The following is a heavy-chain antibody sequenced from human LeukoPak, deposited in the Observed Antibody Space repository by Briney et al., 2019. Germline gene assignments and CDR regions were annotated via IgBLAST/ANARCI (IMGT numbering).Heavy chain of an antibody. CDR2: IYYSGTT. V-gene: IGHV4-39*01. J-gene: IGHJ2*01. CDR3: ASDRVQRSSGWYRYFDL. CDR1: GGSISSSSYY. D-gene: IGHD6-19*01. Sequence: SETLSLTCTVSGGSISSSSYYWGWIRQPPGKGREWIGSIYYSGTTYYNPSHKSRATISVDSTKNQFSLKLSSVTAADTGFYYCASDRVQRSSGWYRYFDLWLRPTLVA.